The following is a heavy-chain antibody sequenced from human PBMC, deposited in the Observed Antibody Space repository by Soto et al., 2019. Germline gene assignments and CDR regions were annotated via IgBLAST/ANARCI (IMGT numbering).Heavy chain of an antibody. CDR1: GFTFSSYC. V-gene: IGHV3-30*18. CDR2: ISYDGSNK. D-gene: IGHD6-13*01. J-gene: IGHJ4*02. CDR3: AKDLGSSWSIDY. Sequence: QVQLVESGGGVVQPGRSLRLSCAASGFTFSSYCMHWVRQAPGKGLEWVAVISYDGSNKYYADSVKGRFTISRDNSKNTLYLQMNSLRAEDTAVYYCAKDLGSSWSIDYWGQGTLVTVSS.